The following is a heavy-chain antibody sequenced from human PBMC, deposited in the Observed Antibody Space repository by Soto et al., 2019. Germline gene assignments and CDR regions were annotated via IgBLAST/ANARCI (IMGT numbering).Heavy chain of an antibody. J-gene: IGHJ4*02. CDR1: GFTFSSCA. CDR2: ISGSGGST. Sequence: EVQLLESGGGLVQPGGSLRLSCAASGFTFSSCAMSWVRQAPGKGLGWVGAISGSGGSTYYADSVKGRLTNTSDHSKQPLYLQMNSLRAENTPVYYVVIPAAHPGWGQGTLVTASS. D-gene: IGHD2-2*01. CDR3: VIPAAHPG. V-gene: IGHV3-23*01.